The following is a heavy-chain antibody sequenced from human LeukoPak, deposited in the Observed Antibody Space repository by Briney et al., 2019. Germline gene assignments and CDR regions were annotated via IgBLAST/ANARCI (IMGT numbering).Heavy chain of an antibody. CDR1: GGSFSGYY. CDR2: INHRGST. J-gene: IGHJ6*04. D-gene: IGHD6-13*01. V-gene: IGHV4-34*01. CDR3: ARPRWGSGSWYGMDV. Sequence: SETLSLTCAVYGGSFSGYYWTWIRQPPGKGLEWIGEINHRGSTNYNPSLKSRVTISVDTSKKQLSLKLTSVTAADTAVYYCARPRWGSGSWYGMDVWGRGTTVTVSS.